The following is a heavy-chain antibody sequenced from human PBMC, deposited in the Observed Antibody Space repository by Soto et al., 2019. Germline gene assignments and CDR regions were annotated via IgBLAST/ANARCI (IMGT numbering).Heavy chain of an antibody. V-gene: IGHV5-51*01. J-gene: IGHJ4*02. Sequence: GESLKVSCKGSGYSFTNYWIAWVRQMPGKGLEWMGIIYLSDSDTRYSPSFQGRVTISADKSISTAYLQWSSLKASDTAMYYCARYSSGWPYYFDYWGQGTLVTVSS. CDR2: IYLSDSDT. D-gene: IGHD6-19*01. CDR3: ARYSSGWPYYFDY. CDR1: GYSFTNYW.